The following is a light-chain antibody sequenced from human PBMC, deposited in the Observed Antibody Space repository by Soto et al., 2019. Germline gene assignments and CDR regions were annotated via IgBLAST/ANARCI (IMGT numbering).Light chain of an antibody. CDR3: QQYGSSPRVT. CDR2: GAS. Sequence: EIVLTQSPGTLSLSPGERATLSCRASQSVSSSYLAWYQQKPGQAPRLLIYGASSRATGIPDRFSGSGSGTDFTLTISRLEPEDFAVYVCQQYGSSPRVTFGGGTKVEIK. V-gene: IGKV3-20*01. J-gene: IGKJ4*01. CDR1: QSVSSSY.